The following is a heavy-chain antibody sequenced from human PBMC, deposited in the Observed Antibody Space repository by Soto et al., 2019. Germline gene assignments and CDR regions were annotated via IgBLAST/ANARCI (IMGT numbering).Heavy chain of an antibody. D-gene: IGHD3-22*01. CDR1: GFTFNTYA. Sequence: PGGSLRLSCATSGFTFNTYAMHWVRQAPGKGLELVAIISYDGSNKYYADSVKGRFTISRDSPKNTVYLEMSSLRPEDTAVYYCARDLSRGITMIALEIHYWGQGTLVTVSS. CDR3: ARDLSRGITMIALEIHY. CDR2: ISYDGSNK. J-gene: IGHJ4*02. V-gene: IGHV3-30-3*01.